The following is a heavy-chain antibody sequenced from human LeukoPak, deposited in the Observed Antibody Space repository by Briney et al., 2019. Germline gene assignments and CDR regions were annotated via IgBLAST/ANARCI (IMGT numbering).Heavy chain of an antibody. D-gene: IGHD6-13*01. CDR2: MNPNSGNT. Sequence: ASVKVSCKASGYTFTSYDINWLRQAPGQGLEWMGWMNPNSGNTDYAQKFQGRVTITRNTSISTAYMELSSRRSEDTAVYYCARGMGSSSWYWDAFDIWGQGTMVTVSS. J-gene: IGHJ3*02. V-gene: IGHV1-8*03. CDR3: ARGMGSSSWYWDAFDI. CDR1: GYTFTSYD.